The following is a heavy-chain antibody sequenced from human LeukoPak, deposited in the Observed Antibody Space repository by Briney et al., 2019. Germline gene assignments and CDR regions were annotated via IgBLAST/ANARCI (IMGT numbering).Heavy chain of an antibody. Sequence: SETLSLTCTGYGGSFSGYYWSWIRQPPGKGLEWIGDLNHSGSTNYNPSLKSRVTISLDTSKNHFSLKLSSVTAADTAVYYCASSTSGRGDFAYCGQGTLVTVSS. CDR2: LNHSGST. D-gene: IGHD2-2*01. CDR3: ASSTSGRGDFAY. V-gene: IGHV4-34*01. J-gene: IGHJ4*02. CDR1: GGSFSGYY.